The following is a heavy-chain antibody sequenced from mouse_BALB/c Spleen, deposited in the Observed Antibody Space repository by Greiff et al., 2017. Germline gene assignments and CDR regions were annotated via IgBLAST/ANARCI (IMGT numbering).Heavy chain of an antibody. D-gene: IGHD3-1*01. CDR1: GYTFTDYN. V-gene: IGHV1-18*01. J-gene: IGHJ4*01. CDR3: ASSGYYAMDY. Sequence: EVQLHQSGPELVKPGASVKIPCKASGYTFTDYNMDWVKQSHGKSLEWIGDINPNNGGTIYNQKFKGKASLTVDKSSSTAYMELRSLTSEDTAVYYCASSGYYAMDYWGQGTSVTVSS. CDR2: INPNNGGT.